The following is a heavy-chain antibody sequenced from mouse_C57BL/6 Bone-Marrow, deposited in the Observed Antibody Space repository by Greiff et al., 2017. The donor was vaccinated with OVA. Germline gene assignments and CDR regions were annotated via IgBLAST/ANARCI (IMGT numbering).Heavy chain of an antibody. D-gene: IGHD1-1*01. J-gene: IGHJ1*03. Sequence: QVQLQQPGAELVRPGTSVKLSCKASGYTFTSYWMHWVKQRPGQGLEWIGVIDPSDSYTNYNQKFKGKATLTVDTSSSTAYMQLSSLTSEDSAVYYCASPYYYGSSYGWYFDVWGTGTTVTVSS. CDR3: ASPYYYGSSYGWYFDV. CDR1: GYTFTSYW. CDR2: IDPSDSYT. V-gene: IGHV1-59*01.